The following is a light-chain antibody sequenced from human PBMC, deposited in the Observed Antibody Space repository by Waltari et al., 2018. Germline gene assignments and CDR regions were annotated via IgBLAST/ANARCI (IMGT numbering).Light chain of an antibody. CDR1: SSDVGRYSL. CDR2: EDT. V-gene: IGLV2-23*01. CDR3: CSYTLTNTWL. Sequence: QSALTQPASVSGSPGQPITISCTGTSSDVGRYSLVSLYRRHPCDAPIVIIFEDTKRPSEVSNRFSGSKSGNTASLTISGLQAEDEADYYCCSYTLTNTWLFGGGTKLTVL. J-gene: IGLJ3*02.